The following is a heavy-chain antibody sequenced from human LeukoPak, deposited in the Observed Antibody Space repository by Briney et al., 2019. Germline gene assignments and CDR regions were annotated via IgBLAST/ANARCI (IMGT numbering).Heavy chain of an antibody. D-gene: IGHD6-13*01. CDR1: RFTLNNAW. Sequence: CLCPSCAPSRFTLNNAWMNWVRQAAGRWLGWVGCIKSKHNGGTTDYEARVKRRLTISRDNRKRTVYLQMNKVKAEDTAVYYCTTDLPSSSRLSNDWWGQGTQVTVSS. V-gene: IGHV3-15*07. J-gene: IGHJ4*02. CDR2: IKSKHNGGTT. CDR3: TTDLPSSSRLSNDW.